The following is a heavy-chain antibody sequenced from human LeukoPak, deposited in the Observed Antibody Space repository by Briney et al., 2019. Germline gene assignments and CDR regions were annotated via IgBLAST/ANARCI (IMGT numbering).Heavy chain of an antibody. CDR2: IYTSGST. CDR3: ARDGEMATLYYFDY. CDR1: GGSISSSSYY. J-gene: IGHJ4*02. V-gene: IGHV4-61*02. D-gene: IGHD5-24*01. Sequence: PSETLSLTCTVSGGSISSSSYYWGWIRQPAGKGLEWIGRIYTSGSTNYNPSLKSRVTISVDTSKNQFSLKLSSVSAADTAVYYCARDGEMATLYYFDYWGQGTLVTVSS.